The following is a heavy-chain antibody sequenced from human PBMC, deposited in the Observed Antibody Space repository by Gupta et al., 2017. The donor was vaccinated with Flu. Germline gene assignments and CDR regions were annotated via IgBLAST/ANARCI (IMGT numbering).Heavy chain of an antibody. V-gene: IGHV3-23*01. CDR2: ISGGGGKK. CDR3: EKDMIGSFCDYFDS. CDR1: GFTFSSSA. D-gene: IGHD1-26*01. J-gene: IGHJ4*02. Sequence: EVQLLESGGDLVQPGGSLRLSCAASGFTFSSSAMSWVRQAPGKGLEWVSAISGGGGKKYYGDSVKGRFTISRDNSKNKLYLQMDSLGAEDTAVYYCEKDMIGSFCDYFDSGGQGTLVTVSS.